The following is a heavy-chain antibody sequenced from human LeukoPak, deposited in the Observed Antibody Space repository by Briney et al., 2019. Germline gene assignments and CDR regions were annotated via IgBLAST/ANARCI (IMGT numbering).Heavy chain of an antibody. D-gene: IGHD2-2*02. V-gene: IGHV1-8*03. CDR2: MNPNSGNT. CDR1: GYTFTSYD. Sequence: GASVKVSCKASGYTFTSYDINWVRQATGQGLEWMGWMNPNSGNTGYAQKFQGGVTITRNTSMSTAYMELSSLRSEDTAVYYCARFCSTSCYSKTGFDPWGQGTLVTVSS. CDR3: ARFCSTSCYSKTGFDP. J-gene: IGHJ5*02.